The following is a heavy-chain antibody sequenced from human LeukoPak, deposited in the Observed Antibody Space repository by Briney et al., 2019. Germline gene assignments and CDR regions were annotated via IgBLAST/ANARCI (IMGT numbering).Heavy chain of an antibody. CDR3: ARDVGGTVRTDAFDI. CDR2: INPSGGST. D-gene: IGHD3-10*01. CDR1: GYTFTSYY. Sequence: ASVKVSCKASGYTFTSYYMHWVRQAPGQGLEWMGIINPSGGSTSYAQKFQGRVTMTRDMSTSTVYMELSSLRSEDTAVYYCARDVGGTVRTDAFDIWGQGTMVTVSS. J-gene: IGHJ3*02. V-gene: IGHV1-46*01.